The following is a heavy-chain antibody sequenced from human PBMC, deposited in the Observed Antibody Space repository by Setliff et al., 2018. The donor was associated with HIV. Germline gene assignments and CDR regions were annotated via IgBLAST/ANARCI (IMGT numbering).Heavy chain of an antibody. V-gene: IGHV4-34*01. CDR2: INHSGTT. D-gene: IGHD3-10*01. Sequence: KPSETLSLTCAVYGPSFSGYYWNWIRQFPGKSLEWIGEINHSGTTNYSPSFKSRLNISVDVSKNQFSLRLASLSAADTAAYFCAAKPMIRGRPFAFWGQATRVTV. CDR3: AAKPMIRGRPFAF. J-gene: IGHJ4*02. CDR1: GPSFSGYY.